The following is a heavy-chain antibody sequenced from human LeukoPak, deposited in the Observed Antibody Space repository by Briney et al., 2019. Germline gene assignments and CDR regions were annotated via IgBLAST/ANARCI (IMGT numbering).Heavy chain of an antibody. D-gene: IGHD3-10*01. Sequence: ASVKVSCKASGYTFTSYYMHWVRQAPGQGLEWTGIINPSGGSTSYAQKFQGRVTMTRDMSTSTAYMELSRLRSDDTAVYYCARVLGFGELFGAFDIWGQGTMVTVSS. V-gene: IGHV1-46*01. CDR2: INPSGGST. J-gene: IGHJ3*02. CDR1: GYTFTSYY. CDR3: ARVLGFGELFGAFDI.